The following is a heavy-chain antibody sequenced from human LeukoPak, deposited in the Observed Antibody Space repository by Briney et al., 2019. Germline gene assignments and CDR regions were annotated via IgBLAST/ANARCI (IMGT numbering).Heavy chain of an antibody. V-gene: IGHV4-39*07. Sequence: PSETLSLTCTVSGGSISNSLCYWAWIRQPPGKGLEWIGNVHYNGDTFYNPSLKSRVTISLDTSKNQFSLELRSVTAADTAVYSCARGSNGWELLSGHYDSWGQGILVTVSS. D-gene: IGHD4-23*01. CDR2: VHYNGDT. J-gene: IGHJ4*02. CDR1: GGSISNSLCY. CDR3: ARGSNGWELLSGHYDS.